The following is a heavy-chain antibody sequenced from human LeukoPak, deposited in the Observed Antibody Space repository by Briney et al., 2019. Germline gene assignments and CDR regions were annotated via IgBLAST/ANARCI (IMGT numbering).Heavy chain of an antibody. CDR3: AREFAGRNFDY. CDR1: GGSISSYY. CDR2: IYYSGST. J-gene: IGHJ4*02. V-gene: IGHV4-59*01. Sequence: PSETLSLTCTVSGGSISSYYWSWIRQPPGKGLEWIGYIYYSGSTNYNPSLKSRVTISVDTSKNQFSLKLSSVTAADTAVYYCAREFAGRNFDYWGQGTLVTVSS. D-gene: IGHD6-13*01.